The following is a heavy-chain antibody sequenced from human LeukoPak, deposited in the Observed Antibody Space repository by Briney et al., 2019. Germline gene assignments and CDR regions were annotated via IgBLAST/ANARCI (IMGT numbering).Heavy chain of an antibody. Sequence: SVKVSCKASGGTFSSYTISCVRQASGQGLEWMGRLIPILGIANYAQKFQGRVTITADKSTSTAYMELSSLRTEDTAVYYCAREPFTVTTDPDAFDIWGQGTMVTVSS. V-gene: IGHV1-69*04. J-gene: IGHJ3*02. D-gene: IGHD4-11*01. CDR1: GGTFSSYT. CDR3: AREPFTVTTDPDAFDI. CDR2: LIPILGIA.